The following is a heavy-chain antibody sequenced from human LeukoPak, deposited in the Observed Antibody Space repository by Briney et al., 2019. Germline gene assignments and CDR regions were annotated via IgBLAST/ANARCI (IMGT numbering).Heavy chain of an antibody. Sequence: SETLSLTCTVSSYSISSGYYWGWIRQPPGKGLEWIGSIYHSGNTYYNPSLKSRVTISVDTSKNQFSLKLSSVTAADTAVYYCARGPPDCSSTSCYAFDAFDIWGQGTMVTVSS. V-gene: IGHV4-38-2*02. J-gene: IGHJ3*02. D-gene: IGHD2-2*01. CDR1: SYSISSGYY. CDR2: IYHSGNT. CDR3: ARGPPDCSSTSCYAFDAFDI.